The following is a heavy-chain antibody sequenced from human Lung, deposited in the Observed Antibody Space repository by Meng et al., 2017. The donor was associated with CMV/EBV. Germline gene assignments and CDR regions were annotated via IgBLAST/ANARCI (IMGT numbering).Heavy chain of an antibody. J-gene: IGHJ4*02. CDR3: ARGFLAAKSGLRSLTY. V-gene: IGHV1-8*01. CDR2: MNPNSGNT. CDR1: GYTFTSYD. D-gene: IGHD2-15*01. Sequence: ASXXVSCKASGYTFTSYDINWVRQATGQGLEWMGWMNPNSGNTGYAQKFQGRVTMTRNTSLSTAYMELSSLRSEDTAVYYCARGFLAAKSGLRSLTYWGQGXLVTVS.